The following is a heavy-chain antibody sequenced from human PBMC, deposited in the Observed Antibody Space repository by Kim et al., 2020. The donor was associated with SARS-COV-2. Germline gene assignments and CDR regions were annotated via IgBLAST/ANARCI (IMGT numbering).Heavy chain of an antibody. CDR3: AREEGPLRYFDWFFVY. CDR2: ISYDGSNK. D-gene: IGHD3-9*01. V-gene: IGHV3-30*04. Sequence: GGSLRLSCAASGFTFSSYAMHWVRQAPGKGLEWVAVISYDGSNKYYADSVKGRFTISRDNSKNTLYLQMNSLRAEDTAVYYCAREEGPLRYFDWFFVYWG. J-gene: IGHJ4*01. CDR1: GFTFSSYA.